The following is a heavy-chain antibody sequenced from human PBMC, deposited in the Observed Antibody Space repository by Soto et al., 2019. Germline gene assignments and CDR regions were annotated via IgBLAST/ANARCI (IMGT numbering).Heavy chain of an antibody. D-gene: IGHD2-2*01. Sequence: GASVKVSCKTSGYSFTKYGLHWVRQAPGQRPEWMGWINPGNGDTKYSQKFQGRVTITRDTSATTAYMELSSLRSEDSAVFYCARTDCSSTSCYNYYYYGMDVWGQGTTVTVSS. V-gene: IGHV1-3*01. J-gene: IGHJ6*02. CDR2: INPGNGDT. CDR1: GYSFTKYG. CDR3: ARTDCSSTSCYNYYYYGMDV.